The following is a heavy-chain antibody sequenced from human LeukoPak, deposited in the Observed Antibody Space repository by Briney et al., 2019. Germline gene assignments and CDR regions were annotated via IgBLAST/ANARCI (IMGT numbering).Heavy chain of an antibody. CDR3: ARTKSSSDGFDY. Sequence: PSETLSLSCTVSGASITRDYWSWVRQPPGKGLEWIGYNYYSGRSYDNPSLRSRLTMSGDTSKNQFSLRLTSVTAADTAVYYCARTKSSSDGFDYWGQGTLGTVSS. J-gene: IGHJ4*02. CDR1: GASITRDY. D-gene: IGHD2/OR15-2a*01. V-gene: IGHV4-59*08. CDR2: NYYSGRS.